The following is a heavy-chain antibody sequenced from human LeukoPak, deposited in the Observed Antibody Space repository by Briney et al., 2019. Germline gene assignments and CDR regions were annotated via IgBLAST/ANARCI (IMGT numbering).Heavy chain of an antibody. D-gene: IGHD6-13*01. CDR2: FSYSGSA. CDR1: GGSISSRPYY. V-gene: IGHV4-39*01. J-gene: IGHJ4*02. CDR3: ARLVGSSWYHEVLLGRDY. Sequence: SETLSLTCTVSGGSISSRPYYWGWIRQPPGKGLEWLGSFSYSGSAYYKPSLKSRVTISVDTSKNQFSLKLSSMTAADTAVYYCARLVGSSWYHEVLLGRDYWGQGTLVTVSS.